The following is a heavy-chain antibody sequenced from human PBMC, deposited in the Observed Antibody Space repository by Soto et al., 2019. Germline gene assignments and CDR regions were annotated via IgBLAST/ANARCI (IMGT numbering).Heavy chain of an antibody. V-gene: IGHV3-23*01. Sequence: EVQLLESGGGLVQPGGSLRLSCAASGFTFSSYAMSWVRQAPGKGLEWVSAISGSGGSTYYADSVKGRFTISRDNSKNTLYLQRNSLRAEDTAVYYCSKDLVAVAGTMVHWGQGTLVTVSS. CDR1: GFTFSSYA. D-gene: IGHD6-19*01. J-gene: IGHJ4*02. CDR2: ISGSGGST. CDR3: SKDLVAVAGTMVH.